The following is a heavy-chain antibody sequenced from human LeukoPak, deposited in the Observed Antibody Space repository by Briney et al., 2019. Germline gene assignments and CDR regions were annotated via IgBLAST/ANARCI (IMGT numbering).Heavy chain of an antibody. V-gene: IGHV1-2*02. Sequence: ASVKVSFKASGYTFIAYYMHWVRQAPRQGLEWMGWINPNSGGTNYTQEFQGRVTMTRDTSISTAYMELSMLRSDDTAVYYCARGYCSGGSCYQRTNFDYWGQGTLVTVSS. CDR3: ARGYCSGGSCYQRTNFDY. CDR2: INPNSGGT. D-gene: IGHD2-15*01. J-gene: IGHJ4*02. CDR1: GYTFIAYY.